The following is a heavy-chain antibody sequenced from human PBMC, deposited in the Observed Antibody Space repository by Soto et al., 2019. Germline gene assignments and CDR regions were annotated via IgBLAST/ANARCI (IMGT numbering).Heavy chain of an antibody. V-gene: IGHV3-66*01. CDR1: GFTVSGNY. CDR2: IYGGDST. J-gene: IGHJ6*02. D-gene: IGHD2-21*02. Sequence: EVHLVESGGGLVQPGGSLRLSCAASGFTVSGNYMTWVRQAPVKGLEWVSLIYGGDSTYYTDSVKGRFTISRDNSKNTVYLQMNSLRAEDTAVYYCARRDCAGDCYPPRYGMDVWGQGTTVTVSS. CDR3: ARRDCAGDCYPPRYGMDV.